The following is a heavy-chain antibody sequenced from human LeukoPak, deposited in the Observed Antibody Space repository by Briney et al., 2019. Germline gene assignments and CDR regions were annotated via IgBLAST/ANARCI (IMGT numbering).Heavy chain of an antibody. CDR2: INHSGST. V-gene: IGHV4-34*01. CDR3: ARVGGYDYVWGSYCPPSNFDY. Sequence: KPSETLSLTCAVYGGSFSGYYWSWIRQPPGKGLEWIGEINHSGSTNYNPSLKSRVTISVDTSKNQFSLKLSSVTAADTAVYYCARVGGYDYVWGSYCPPSNFDYWGQGTLVTVSS. D-gene: IGHD3-16*01. J-gene: IGHJ4*02. CDR1: GGSFSGYY.